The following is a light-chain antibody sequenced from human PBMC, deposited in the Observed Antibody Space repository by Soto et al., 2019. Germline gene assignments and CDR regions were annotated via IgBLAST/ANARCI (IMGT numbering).Light chain of an antibody. Sequence: QSALTQPASVSGSPGQSITISCTGTSSDVGGYNYVSWYQQQPGKAPKLMIYDVSNRPSGVSNRFSGSKSGNTASLTISGIEAEDEADYYCSAYTSSRTLVFGGGTKVTVL. CDR3: SAYTSSRTLV. J-gene: IGLJ2*01. V-gene: IGLV2-14*01. CDR2: DVS. CDR1: SSDVGGYNY.